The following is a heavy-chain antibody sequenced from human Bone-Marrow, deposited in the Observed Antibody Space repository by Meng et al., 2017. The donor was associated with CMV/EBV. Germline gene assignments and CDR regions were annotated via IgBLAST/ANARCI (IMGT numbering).Heavy chain of an antibody. D-gene: IGHD6-13*01. V-gene: IGHV3-9*03. CDR1: GFTFDDYA. Sequence: SLKISCAASGFTFDDYAMHWVRQAPGKGLEWVSGISWNSGSIGYADSVKGRFTISRDNAKNSLYLQMNSLRAEDMALYYCAKLYRCGSSWYYYFDYWGQGTLVTVSS. J-gene: IGHJ4*02. CDR3: AKLYRCGSSWYYYFDY. CDR2: ISWNSGSI.